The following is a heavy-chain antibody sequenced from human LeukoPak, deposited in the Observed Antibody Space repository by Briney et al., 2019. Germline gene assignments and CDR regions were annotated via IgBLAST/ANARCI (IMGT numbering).Heavy chain of an antibody. CDR3: ARDYLDYVWGSYRLDAFDI. CDR1: GYTFTSYG. V-gene: IGHV1-18*01. D-gene: IGHD3-16*02. Sequence: ASVKVSCKASGYTFTSYGISWVRQAPGQGLEWMGWISAYNGNTNYAQKLQGRVTMTTDTSTSTAYMELRSLRSDDTAVYYCARDYLDYVWGSYRLDAFDIWGQGTMVTVSS. CDR2: ISAYNGNT. J-gene: IGHJ3*02.